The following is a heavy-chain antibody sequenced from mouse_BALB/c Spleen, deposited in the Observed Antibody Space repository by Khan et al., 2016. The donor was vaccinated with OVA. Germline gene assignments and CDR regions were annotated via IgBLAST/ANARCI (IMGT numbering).Heavy chain of an antibody. CDR1: GYTFTDYS. D-gene: IGHD1-2*01. CDR3: ASSLLRDVDY. CDR2: INTETGEP. V-gene: IGHV9-2-1*01. Sequence: QIQLVQSGPELKKPGETVKISCKASGYTFTDYSMHWVKQAPGKGLKWMGWINTETGEPTYADDFKGRFAFSLETSASTAYLQINNLKNEDTATYFCASSLLRDVDYWGQGTTLTDSS. J-gene: IGHJ2*01.